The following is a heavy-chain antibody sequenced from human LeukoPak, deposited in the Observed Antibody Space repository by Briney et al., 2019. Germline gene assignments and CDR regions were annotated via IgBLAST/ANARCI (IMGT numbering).Heavy chain of an antibody. V-gene: IGHV4-59*01. Sequence: PSETLSLTCTASGGSISSYSWSWIRQPPGKGLEWIGYIYYSGSTNYNPSLKRRVTISVDTSKNQFSLKLSNVTAADTAVYYCARSVQSYGRPYFDYWGQGTMVTVSS. D-gene: IGHD5-18*01. CDR2: IYYSGST. CDR1: GGSISSYS. J-gene: IGHJ4*02. CDR3: ARSVQSYGRPYFDY.